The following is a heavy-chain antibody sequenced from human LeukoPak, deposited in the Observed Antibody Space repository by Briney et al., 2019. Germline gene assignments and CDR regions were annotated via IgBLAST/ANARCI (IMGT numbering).Heavy chain of an antibody. CDR3: ARDLPYWGFDY. CDR2: IYSGGST. Sequence: PGGSLRLSCAASGFTFSSYAMSWVRQAPGKGLEWVSVIYSGGSTYYADSVKGRFTISRDNSKNTLYLQMNSLRAGDTAVYYCARDLPYWGFDYWGQGTLVTVSS. CDR1: GFTFSSYA. J-gene: IGHJ4*02. D-gene: IGHD2-21*01. V-gene: IGHV3-53*01.